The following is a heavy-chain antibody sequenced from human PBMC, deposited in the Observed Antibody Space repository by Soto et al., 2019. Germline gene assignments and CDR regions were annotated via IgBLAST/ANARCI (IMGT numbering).Heavy chain of an antibody. V-gene: IGHV3-30*18. CDR1: GFTFSSYG. Sequence: QVQLVESGGGVVQPGRSLRLSCAASGFTFSSYGMHWVRQAPGKGLEWVAVISYDGSNKYYADSVKGRFTISRDNSKNTLYLQMNSLRAEDTAVDYCAKEGDDGDYGLDYWGQGTLVTVSS. J-gene: IGHJ4*02. D-gene: IGHD4-17*01. CDR3: AKEGDDGDYGLDY. CDR2: ISYDGSNK.